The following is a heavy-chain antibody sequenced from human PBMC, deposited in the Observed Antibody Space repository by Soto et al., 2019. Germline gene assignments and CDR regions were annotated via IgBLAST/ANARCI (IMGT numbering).Heavy chain of an antibody. CDR1: GFTVGSAW. V-gene: IGHV3-15*07. Sequence: EVQLVESWGGLVKPGVSLRLCCEVSGFTVGSAWMNWVRQAPGKGLVWVGRIKSNVDGGTTDYAAPVKGRFTITIDHSKNTLYLQMESLKTEHTAVYYCPSAPQRALTEEMARSLGQGTTVTVSS. J-gene: IGHJ5*02. CDR2: IKSNVDGGTT. D-gene: IGHD2-21*02. CDR3: PSAPQRALTEEMARS.